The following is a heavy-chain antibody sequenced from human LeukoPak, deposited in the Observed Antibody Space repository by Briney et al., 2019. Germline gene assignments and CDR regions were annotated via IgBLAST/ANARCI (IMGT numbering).Heavy chain of an antibody. J-gene: IGHJ4*02. CDR3: AKGDRGDSSGFF. V-gene: IGHV3-23*01. D-gene: IGHD3-22*01. CDR1: GFTFSSYS. Sequence: GGSLRLSCAASGFTFSSYSMNWVRQAPGKGLEWVSTILGSGDNTNYADSVKGRFTISRDNSKNTLFLQMNSLRADDTAVYYCAKGDRGDSSGFFWGQGTLVTVSS. CDR2: ILGSGDNT.